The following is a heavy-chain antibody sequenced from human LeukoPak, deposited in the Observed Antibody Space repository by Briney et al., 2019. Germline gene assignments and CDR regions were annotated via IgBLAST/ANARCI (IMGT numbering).Heavy chain of an antibody. J-gene: IGHJ6*02. CDR1: GFTVSNSY. CDR3: ARDRSVATGYYYGMDV. V-gene: IGHV3-66*01. CDR2: IYSGGGT. Sequence: PGGSVRLSCAASGFTVSNSYVSWVRQAPGKGLEWVSVIYSGGGTYYADSVKGRSTISRDNSRNTLYLQMNSLRAEVTAVYYCARDRSVATGYYYGMDVWGQGTTVTVSS. D-gene: IGHD5-12*01.